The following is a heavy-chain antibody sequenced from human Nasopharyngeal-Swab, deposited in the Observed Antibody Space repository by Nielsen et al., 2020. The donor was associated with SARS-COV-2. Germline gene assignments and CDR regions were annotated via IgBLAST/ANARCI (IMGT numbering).Heavy chain of an antibody. CDR3: ARVVRIRFLEWSRYYGMDV. CDR1: GFTFSSYA. V-gene: IGHV3-23*03. Sequence: GESLKISCAASGFTFSSYAMSWVRQAPGKGLEWVSVIYSGGSSTYYADSVKGRFTISRDNSKNTLYLQMNSLRAEDTAVYYCARVVRIRFLEWSRYYGMDVWGQGTTVTVSS. CDR2: IYSGGSST. D-gene: IGHD3-3*01. J-gene: IGHJ6*02.